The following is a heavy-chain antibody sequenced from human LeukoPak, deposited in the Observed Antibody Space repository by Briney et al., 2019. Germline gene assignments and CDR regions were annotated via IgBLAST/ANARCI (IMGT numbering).Heavy chain of an antibody. J-gene: IGHJ6*02. V-gene: IGHV4-61*01. CDR1: GGSVSSGSYY. CDR3: ARGHPHYDILTGYWDYYYYGMDV. Sequence: PSETLSLTCTVSGGSVSSGSYYWSWIRQPPGKGLEWIGYIYYSGSTNYNPSLKSRVTISVDTSKNQFSLKLSSVTAADTAVYYCARGHPHYDILTGYWDYYYYGMDVWGQGTTVTVSS. CDR2: IYYSGST. D-gene: IGHD3-9*01.